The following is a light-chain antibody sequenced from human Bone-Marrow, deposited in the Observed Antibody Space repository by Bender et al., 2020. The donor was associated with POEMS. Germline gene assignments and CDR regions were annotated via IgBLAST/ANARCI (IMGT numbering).Light chain of an antibody. CDR1: SRDINDHNY. V-gene: IGLV2-14*01. CDR3: SSYSGSYVV. J-gene: IGLJ2*01. Sequence: QSALTQPASVSGSPGQSITISCTGTSRDINDHNYVSWYQRHPGKAPKLMIYEVSNRPSGVSFRFSGSKSGNTASLTISGLQPEDEADYYCSSYSGSYVVFGGGTKLTVL. CDR2: EVS.